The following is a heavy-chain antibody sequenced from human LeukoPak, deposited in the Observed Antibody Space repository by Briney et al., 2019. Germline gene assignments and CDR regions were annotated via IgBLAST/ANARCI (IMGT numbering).Heavy chain of an antibody. J-gene: IGHJ3*02. D-gene: IGHD3-10*01. CDR2: IYYSGST. Sequence: PSETLSLTCTVSGGSISSYYWSWIRQPPGKGLEWIGYIYYSGSTNYNPSLKSRVTISVDTSKNQFSLKLSSVTAADTAVYYCAKSGTFGDAFDIWGQGTMVTVSS. CDR1: GGSISSYY. V-gene: IGHV4-59*08. CDR3: AKSGTFGDAFDI.